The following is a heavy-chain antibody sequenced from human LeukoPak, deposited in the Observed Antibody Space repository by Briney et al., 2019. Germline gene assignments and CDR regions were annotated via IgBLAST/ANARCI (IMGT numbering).Heavy chain of an antibody. CDR2: INHSGST. CDR3: MRERREDNSYFDAFDI. J-gene: IGHJ3*02. V-gene: IGHV4-34*01. CDR1: GGSFSGYY. Sequence: SETLSLTCAVYGGSFSGYYWSWIRQPPGKGLEWIGEINHSGSTNYNPSLKSRITISIDTSKTQFSLKVHSVTAADTAVYCCMRERREDNSYFDAFDIWGHGTTVTASS. D-gene: IGHD4-11*01.